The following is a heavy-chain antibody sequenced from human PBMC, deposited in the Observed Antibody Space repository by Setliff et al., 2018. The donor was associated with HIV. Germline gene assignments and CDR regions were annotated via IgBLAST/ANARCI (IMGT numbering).Heavy chain of an antibody. J-gene: IGHJ6*04. CDR1: GYTFTKYG. CDR2: ISANNGSS. V-gene: IGHV1-18*01. CDR3: ARDAPAEYYDFWSGYILWDV. Sequence: ASVKVSCKSSGYTFTKYGITWVRQAPGQGLEWMGWISANNGSSYFAQKLQDRVTMTSDTSTSTAYMELRCLRSDDTAVYYCARDAPAEYYDFWSGYILWDVWGKGTTVTVSS. D-gene: IGHD3-3*01.